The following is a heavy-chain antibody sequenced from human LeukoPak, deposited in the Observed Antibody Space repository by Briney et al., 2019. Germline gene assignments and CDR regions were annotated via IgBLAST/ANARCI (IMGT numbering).Heavy chain of an antibody. D-gene: IGHD3-22*01. CDR1: GFTFSSYA. J-gene: IGHJ4*02. CDR3: ARESAWGYYDY. CDR2: ISYDGSNK. V-gene: IGHV3-30-3*01. Sequence: GRSLRLSCAASGFTFSSYAMHWVRQAPGKGLGWVAVISYDGSNKYYADSVKGRFTISRDNSKNTLYLQMNSLRAEDTAVYYCARESAWGYYDYWGQGTLVTVSS.